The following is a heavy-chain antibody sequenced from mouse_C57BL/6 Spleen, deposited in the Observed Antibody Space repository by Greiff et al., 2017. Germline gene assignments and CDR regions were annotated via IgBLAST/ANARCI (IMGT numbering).Heavy chain of an antibody. Sequence: QVQLKQSGAELVKPGASVKISCKASGYAFSSYCMNWVKQRPGKGLEWIGQIYPGDGDTNYNGKFKGKATLTADKSSSTAYMQLSSLTSEDSAVYFCARSGYGWYFDVWGTGTTVTVSS. J-gene: IGHJ1*03. CDR1: GYAFSSYC. CDR3: ARSGYGWYFDV. D-gene: IGHD3-2*02. V-gene: IGHV1-80*01. CDR2: IYPGDGDT.